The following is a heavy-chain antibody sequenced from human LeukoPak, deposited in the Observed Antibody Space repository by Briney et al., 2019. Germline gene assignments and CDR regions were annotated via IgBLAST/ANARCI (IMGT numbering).Heavy chain of an antibody. CDR1: GGSISSYY. CDR2: IYYSGST. V-gene: IGHV4-59*01. D-gene: IGHD6-13*01. J-gene: IGHJ4*02. CDR3: ARVYAPYSSNHFDY. Sequence: PSETLSLTCTVSGGSISSYYWSWIRQPPGKGLEWIGYIYYSGSTNYNPSLKSRVTISVDTSKNQFSLKLSSVTAADTAVYCCARVYAPYSSNHFDYWGQGTLVTVSS.